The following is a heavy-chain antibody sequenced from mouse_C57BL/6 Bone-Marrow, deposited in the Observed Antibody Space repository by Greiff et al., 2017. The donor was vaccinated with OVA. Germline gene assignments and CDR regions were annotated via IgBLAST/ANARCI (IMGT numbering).Heavy chain of an antibody. CDR3: ASPGMDY. V-gene: IGHV1-42*01. CDR2: INPSTGGT. Sequence: EVQLQQSGPELVKPGASVKISCKASGYSFTGYYMNWVKQSPEKSLEWIGEINPSTGGTTYNQKFKAKATLTVDKSSSTAYMQLKSLTSEDSAVYYCASPGMDYWGQGTSVTVSS. J-gene: IGHJ4*01. CDR1: GYSFTGYY.